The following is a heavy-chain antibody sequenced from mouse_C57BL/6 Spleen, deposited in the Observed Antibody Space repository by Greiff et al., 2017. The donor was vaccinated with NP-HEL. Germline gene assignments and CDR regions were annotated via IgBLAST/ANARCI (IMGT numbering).Heavy chain of an antibody. Sequence: VQLQQSGPELVKPGASVKISCKASGYAFSSSWMNWVKQRPGKGLEWIGRIYPGDGDTNYNGKFKGKATLTADKSSSTACMQLSSLTSEDSAVYFCASPGYAMDYWGQGTSVTVSS. V-gene: IGHV1-82*01. CDR3: ASPGYAMDY. CDR1: GYAFSSSW. J-gene: IGHJ4*01. CDR2: IYPGDGDT.